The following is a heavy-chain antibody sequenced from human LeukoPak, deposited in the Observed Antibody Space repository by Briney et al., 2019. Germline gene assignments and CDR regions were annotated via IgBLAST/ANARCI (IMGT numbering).Heavy chain of an antibody. CDR1: GGSISSGSYY. D-gene: IGHD3-3*01. CDR3: ARADFWSGYPYGYYYYMDV. V-gene: IGHV4-61*02. CDR2: IYTSGST. Sequence: PSETLSLTCTVSGGSISSGSYYWSWIRQPAGKGLEWIGRIYTSGSTNYNPSLKSRVTISVDTSKNQFSLKLSSVTAADTAVYYCARADFWSGYPYGYYYYMDVWGKGTTVTVSS. J-gene: IGHJ6*03.